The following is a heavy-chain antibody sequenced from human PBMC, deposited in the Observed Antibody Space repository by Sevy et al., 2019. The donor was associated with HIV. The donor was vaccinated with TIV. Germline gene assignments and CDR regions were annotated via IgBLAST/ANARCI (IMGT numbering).Heavy chain of an antibody. CDR3: AGGFWSGFDY. Sequence: GGSLRLSCAASGFIFNSYAMSWVRQAPGKGLEWVSTISGHGGSTYYADSVKGRFTIPRDNSRKTLDLEMNSLRAEDAAIYYCAGGFWSGFDYWGQGSLVTVSS. V-gene: IGHV3-23*01. CDR2: ISGHGGST. J-gene: IGHJ4*02. CDR1: GFIFNSYA. D-gene: IGHD3-3*01.